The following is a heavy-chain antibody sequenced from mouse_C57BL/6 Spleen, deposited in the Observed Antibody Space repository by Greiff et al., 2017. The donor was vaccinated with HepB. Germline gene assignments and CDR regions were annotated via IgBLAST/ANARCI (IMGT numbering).Heavy chain of an antibody. J-gene: IGHJ4*01. CDR1: GYTFTSYW. CDR2: IYPGSGST. Sequence: VQLQQSGAELVKPGASVKMSCKASGYTFTSYWITWVQQRPGQGLEWIGDIYPGSGSTNYTEQFKSKATLTVDTSSSLDYMLLSSLTSADYAVDNRARKEAMDDWGKGTSVTVSS. D-gene: IGHD6-1*01. V-gene: IGHV1-55*01. CDR3: ARKEAMDD.